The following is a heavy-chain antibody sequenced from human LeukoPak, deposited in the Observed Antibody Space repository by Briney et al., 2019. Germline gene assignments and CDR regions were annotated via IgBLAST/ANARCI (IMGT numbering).Heavy chain of an antibody. CDR1: GGSISSYY. CDR2: IYYSGST. D-gene: IGHD5-24*01. CDR3: AGYGHNRFDY. Sequence: SETLSLTCTVSGGSISSYYWSWIRQPPGKGLEWIGYIYYSGSTNYNPSLKSRVTISVDTSKNQFSLKLSSVTAADTAVYYCAGYGHNRFDYWGQGTLVTVSS. V-gene: IGHV4-59*01. J-gene: IGHJ4*02.